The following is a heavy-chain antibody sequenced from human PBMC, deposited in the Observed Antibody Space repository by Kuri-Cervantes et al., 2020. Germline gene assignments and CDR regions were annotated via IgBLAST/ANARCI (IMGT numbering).Heavy chain of an antibody. J-gene: IGHJ5*02. CDR1: GGTFSSYA. V-gene: IGHV1-69*05. D-gene: IGHD3-22*01. CDR3: AREGYDSSGYYAGGWFDP. Sequence: SVKVSCKASGGTFSSYAISWVRQAPGQGLEWMGGIIPIFGTANYAQKFQGRVTMTRDTSISTAYMELSRLRSDDTAVYYCAREGYDSSGYYAGGWFDPWGQGTLVTVSS. CDR2: IIPIFGTA.